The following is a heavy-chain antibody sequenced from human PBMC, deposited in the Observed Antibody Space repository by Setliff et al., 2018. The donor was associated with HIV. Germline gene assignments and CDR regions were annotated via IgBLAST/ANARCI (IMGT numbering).Heavy chain of an antibody. D-gene: IGHD3-3*02. V-gene: IGHV4-61*09. CDR2: FYGTAST. J-gene: IGHJ3*02. CDR3: ARGDQLGLDI. CDR1: GGSIRSGAYY. Sequence: SETLSLTCTVSGGSIRSGAYYWNWIRQSAGKGLEWIGHFYGTASTNYSPSLKSRLTISVDTWENEVSLKLSSVTAADTAIYYCARGDQLGLDIWGQGTKVTVSS.